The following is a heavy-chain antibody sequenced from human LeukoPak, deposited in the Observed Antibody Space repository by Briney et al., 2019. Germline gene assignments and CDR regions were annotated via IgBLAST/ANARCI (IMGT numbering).Heavy chain of an antibody. CDR3: ARGDCSSTSCYTPPGDY. V-gene: IGHV1-3*01. Sequence: ASVKVSCKASGYTFTSYAMHWVRQAPGQRLEWMGWINAGNGNTKYSQKFQGRVTITRDTSASTAYKELSSLRSEDTAVYYCARGDCSSTSCYTPPGDYWGQGTLVTVSS. J-gene: IGHJ4*02. CDR1: GYTFTSYA. D-gene: IGHD2-2*02. CDR2: INAGNGNT.